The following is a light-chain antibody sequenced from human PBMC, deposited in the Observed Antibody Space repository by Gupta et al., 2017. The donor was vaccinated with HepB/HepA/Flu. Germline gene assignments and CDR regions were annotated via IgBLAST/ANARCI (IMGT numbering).Light chain of an antibody. CDR3: QQDKGYYT. Sequence: DIQMTQSPSTLSASVGDRVTVTCRASQSINTWLDWYQQKPGKAPNLLIYKASTVESGVPSRYSGYSPLREFALTSIRRLHDDFAPYSDQQDKGYYTFGQGTNLEIK. CDR1: QSINTW. J-gene: IGKJ2*01. CDR2: KAS. V-gene: IGKV1-5*03.